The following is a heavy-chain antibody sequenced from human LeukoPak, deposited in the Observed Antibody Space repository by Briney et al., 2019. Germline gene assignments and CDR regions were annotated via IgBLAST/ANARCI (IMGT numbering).Heavy chain of an antibody. Sequence: SGTLSLTCTVSGGSISSYYWNWIRQPAGKGLEWIGRIYSSGSTNYNPSLKSRVTISVDTSKNQFSLKLSSVTAADTAVYYCARGLEDFWSGYYTMGYWDYWGQGTLVTVSS. CDR2: IYSSGST. J-gene: IGHJ4*02. D-gene: IGHD3-3*01. CDR3: ARGLEDFWSGYYTMGYWDY. V-gene: IGHV4-4*07. CDR1: GGSISSYY.